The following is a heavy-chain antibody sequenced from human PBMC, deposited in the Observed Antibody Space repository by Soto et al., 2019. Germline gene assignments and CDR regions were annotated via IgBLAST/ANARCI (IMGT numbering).Heavy chain of an antibody. CDR3: ARAPSSGWYDY. CDR1: GFTFSSYW. J-gene: IGHJ4*02. Sequence: GGSLRLSCAASGFTFSSYWMHWVRQAPGKGLVWISRINSDGSSTTYADSVKGRFTISRDNAKNTLYLQMNSLRAEDTAVYYCARAPSSGWYDYWGQGTLVTVSS. D-gene: IGHD6-19*01. CDR2: INSDGSST. V-gene: IGHV3-74*03.